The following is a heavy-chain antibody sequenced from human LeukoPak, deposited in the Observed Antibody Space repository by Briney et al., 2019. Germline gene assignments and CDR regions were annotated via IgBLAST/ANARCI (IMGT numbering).Heavy chain of an antibody. Sequence: SETLSLTCTVSGGSISSSSYYWGWIRQPPGKGLEWIGSIYYSGSTYYNPSLKSRVTISVDTSKNQFSLKLSSVTAADTAVYYCARALYYYDSSGYELDMGYYFDYWGQGTLVTVSS. CDR2: IYYSGST. CDR3: ARALYYYDSSGYELDMGYYFDY. V-gene: IGHV4-39*01. CDR1: GGSISSSSYY. J-gene: IGHJ4*02. D-gene: IGHD3-22*01.